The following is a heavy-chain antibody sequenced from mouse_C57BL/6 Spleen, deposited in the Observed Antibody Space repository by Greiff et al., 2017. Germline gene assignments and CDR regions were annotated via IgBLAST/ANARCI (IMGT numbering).Heavy chain of an antibody. CDR3: ARDQGYGNYYAMDY. CDR2: IDPSDSYT. J-gene: IGHJ4*01. D-gene: IGHD2-1*01. Sequence: QVQLQQPGAELVRPGTSVKLSCKASGYTFTSYWMHWVKQRPGQGLEWIGVIDPSDSYTNYNQKFKGKATLTVDTSSSTAYMQLSSLTSEDSAVYYCARDQGYGNYYAMDYWGQGTSVTVSS. CDR1: GYTFTSYW. V-gene: IGHV1-59*01.